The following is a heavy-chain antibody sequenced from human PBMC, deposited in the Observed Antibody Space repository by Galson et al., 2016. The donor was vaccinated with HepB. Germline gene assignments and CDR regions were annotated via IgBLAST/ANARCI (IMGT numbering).Heavy chain of an antibody. V-gene: IGHV1-69*13. CDR1: GGTFSNFA. CDR2: IIPIFGRA. D-gene: IGHD4-17*01. Sequence: SVKVSCKASGGTFSNFAISWVRQAPGQGLEWLGGIIPIFGRAHYSQRFQGRVTITADESTSTVYMELSSLRSEDTATYYCTRELHDPMTAATKEAIWGQGTLVTVSS. J-gene: IGHJ3*02. CDR3: TRELHDPMTAATKEAI.